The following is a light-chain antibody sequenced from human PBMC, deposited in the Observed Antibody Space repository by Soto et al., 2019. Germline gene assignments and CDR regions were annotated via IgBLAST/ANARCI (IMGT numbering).Light chain of an antibody. Sequence: QSVLTQPASVSGSPGQSITISCTGTSSDVGAYNYVSWYQQHPGKAPRLMIYDVSNRPSGVSSRFSGSKSGNTASLTISGLQAEDEADYYCSSYTSITTYVFGGGTKVTVL. V-gene: IGLV2-14*01. CDR2: DVS. CDR3: SSYTSITTYV. J-gene: IGLJ1*01. CDR1: SSDVGAYNY.